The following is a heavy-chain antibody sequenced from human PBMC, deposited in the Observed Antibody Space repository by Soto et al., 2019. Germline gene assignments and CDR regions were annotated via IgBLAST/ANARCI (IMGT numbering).Heavy chain of an antibody. CDR3: AKGADTARIIDY. D-gene: IGHD5-18*01. J-gene: IGHJ4*02. CDR2: ISYDGSYK. V-gene: IGHV3-30*18. Sequence: RQAPGKGLEWVAVISYDGSYKNYADSVKGRFTISRDNSRNTLYLQMNSLRAEDTAVYYCAKGADTARIIDYWGQGTLVTVS.